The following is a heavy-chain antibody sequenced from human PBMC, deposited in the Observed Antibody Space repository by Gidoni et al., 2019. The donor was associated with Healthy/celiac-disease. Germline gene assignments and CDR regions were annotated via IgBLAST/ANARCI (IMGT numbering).Heavy chain of an antibody. CDR3: ARVRDRVTASGKYYYYMDV. CDR1: GGSISSGSYY. J-gene: IGHJ6*03. Sequence: QVQLQESGPGLVKPSQTLSLTCTVSGGSISSGSYYWSWIRQPAGKGLEWIGRIYTSGSTNYNPSLKSRVTISVDTSKNQFSLKLSSVTAADTAVYYCARVRDRVTASGKYYYYMDVWGKGTTVTVSS. D-gene: IGHD3-10*01. CDR2: IYTSGST. V-gene: IGHV4-61*02.